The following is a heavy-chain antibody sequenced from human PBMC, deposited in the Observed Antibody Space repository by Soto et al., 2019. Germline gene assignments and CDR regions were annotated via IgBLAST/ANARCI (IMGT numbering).Heavy chain of an antibody. Sequence: GGSLRLSCAASGFTFDSYAMNWVRQAPGKGLEWVSGISWSSGSTGYADSVKGRFTISRDNAKNSLYLQMNSLRAEDTALYYCAKDFWEYGSGSYSDYWGQGTLVTVSS. CDR2: ISWSSGST. CDR3: AKDFWEYGSGSYSDY. CDR1: GFTFDSYA. V-gene: IGHV3-9*01. D-gene: IGHD3-10*01. J-gene: IGHJ4*02.